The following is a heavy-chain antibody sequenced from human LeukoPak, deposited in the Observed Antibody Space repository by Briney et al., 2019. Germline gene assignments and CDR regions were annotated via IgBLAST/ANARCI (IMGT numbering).Heavy chain of an antibody. V-gene: IGHV1-2*02. Sequence: GASVKVSCKASGYTFTGYYMHWVRQAPGQGLEWMGWINPNSGGTNYAQKFQGRVTMTRDTSISTAYMELSRLRSDDTAVYYCARVGHDYGGDFDYWGQGTLVTVSS. D-gene: IGHD4-17*01. CDR2: INPNSGGT. CDR1: GYTFTGYY. J-gene: IGHJ4*02. CDR3: ARVGHDYGGDFDY.